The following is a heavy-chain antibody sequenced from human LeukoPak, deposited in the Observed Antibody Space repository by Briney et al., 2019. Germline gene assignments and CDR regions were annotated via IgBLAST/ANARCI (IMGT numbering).Heavy chain of an antibody. D-gene: IGHD3-22*01. J-gene: IGHJ3*02. V-gene: IGHV1-2*02. CDR1: GYTFTGYY. Sequence: ASVKVSCKASGYTFTGYYMHWVRQAPGQGLEWMGWINPNSGGTNYAQKFQGRVTMTRDTSISTAYMELSRLRSDDTAVYYCARDENDYYDSSDRAFDIWGQGTMVTVSS. CDR3: ARDENDYYDSSDRAFDI. CDR2: INPNSGGT.